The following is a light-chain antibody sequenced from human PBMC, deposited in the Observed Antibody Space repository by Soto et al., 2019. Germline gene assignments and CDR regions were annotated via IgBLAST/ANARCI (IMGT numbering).Light chain of an antibody. V-gene: IGKV3-20*01. Sequence: EIVLTQSPVTLSLSPGERATLSCRASQRITSNFLAWFQQKAGLAPRLLIYGASTRASGVPDRFSGGGSGTDFVLTISRLEPEDFAVYYCQQYCRSPFTFGQRTKLQIK. CDR1: QRITSNF. J-gene: IGKJ2*01. CDR2: GAS. CDR3: QQYCRSPFT.